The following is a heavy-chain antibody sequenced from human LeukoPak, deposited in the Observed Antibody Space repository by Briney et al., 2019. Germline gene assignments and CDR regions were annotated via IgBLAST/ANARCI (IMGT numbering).Heavy chain of an antibody. CDR2: ISYDGSNK. V-gene: IGHV3-30*18. CDR1: GFTFSSYG. CDR3: AKGTGTAHYYYYGMDV. D-gene: IGHD1-1*01. J-gene: IGHJ6*02. Sequence: GGSLRLSCAASGFTFSSYGMHWVRQAPGKGLEWVAVISYDGSNKYYADSVKGRFTISRDNSKNTPYLQMNSLRAEDTAVYYCAKGTGTAHYYYYGMDVWGQGTTVTVSS.